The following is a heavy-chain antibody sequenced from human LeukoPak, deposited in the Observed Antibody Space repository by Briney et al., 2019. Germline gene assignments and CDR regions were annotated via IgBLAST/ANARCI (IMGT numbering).Heavy chain of an antibody. D-gene: IGHD1-26*01. Sequence: SETLSLTCTVSGGSTSSSNYYWGWIRQPPGKGLEWIGNIYYDESTHYNPSLKSRVTISVDRSKNQFFLRLSSVTAADTAVYYCARSDSGSYHYGMDVWGQGTTVTVSS. CDR3: ARSDSGSYHYGMDV. V-gene: IGHV4-39*01. CDR1: GGSTSSSNYY. J-gene: IGHJ6*02. CDR2: IYYDEST.